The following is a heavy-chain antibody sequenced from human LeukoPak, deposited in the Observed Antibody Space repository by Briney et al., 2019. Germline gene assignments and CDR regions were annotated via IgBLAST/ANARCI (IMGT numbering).Heavy chain of an antibody. CDR1: ALPFSSYW. CDR3: ARGQMAGY. CDR2: IKTDGSER. V-gene: IGHV3-7*05. Sequence: PGGGLRLCCAESALPFSSYWSSWVRQAPGKGLGWVANIKTDGSERSYVDSVKGRFTISRDNAKTALYLQMNSLSAEDTAVYYCARGQMAGYWGQRTLVTVSS. D-gene: IGHD5-24*01. J-gene: IGHJ4*02.